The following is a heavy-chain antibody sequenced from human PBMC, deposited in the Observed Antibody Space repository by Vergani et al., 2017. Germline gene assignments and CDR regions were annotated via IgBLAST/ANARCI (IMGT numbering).Heavy chain of an antibody. CDR1: GGSISSGSYY. CDR3: ARESGPYGDYTRWGGS. CDR2: IYTSGST. D-gene: IGHD4-17*01. Sequence: QVQLQESGPGLVKPSQTLSLTCTVSGGSISSGSYYWSWIRQPAGKGLEWVGRIYTSGSTNYNPSLKSRVTISVDTSTNQFSLKLSSVTAADTAVYYCARESGPYGDYTRWGGSWGQGTLVTVSS. V-gene: IGHV4-61*02. J-gene: IGHJ4*02.